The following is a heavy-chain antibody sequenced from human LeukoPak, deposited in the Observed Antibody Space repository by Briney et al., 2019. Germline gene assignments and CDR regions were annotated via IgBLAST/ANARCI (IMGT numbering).Heavy chain of an antibody. CDR2: IYYSGST. D-gene: IGHD2-2*01. CDR1: GGSISSYY. J-gene: IGHJ5*02. V-gene: IGHV4-59*01. CDR3: AREAASPGGWFDP. Sequence: SETLSPTCTVSGGSISSYYWSWIRQPPGKGLEWIGYIYYSGSTNYNPSLKSRVTISVDTSKNQFSLKLSSVTAADTAVYYCAREAASPGGWFDPWGQGTLVTVSS.